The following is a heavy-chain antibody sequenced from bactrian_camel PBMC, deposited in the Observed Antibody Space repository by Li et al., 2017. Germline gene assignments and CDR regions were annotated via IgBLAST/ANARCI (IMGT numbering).Heavy chain of an antibody. J-gene: IGHJ4*01. V-gene: IGHV3S40*01. CDR3: NTLGWDGNTLTPYEYDY. CDR1: GFAFSNAD. Sequence: DVQLVESGGGLAQPGGSLRLSCAASGFAFSNADMSWVRQAPGKGLEWVGSINWRGSNTDYADSMKGRFTISRDNAKMSLYLQMSSLETEDTAVYYCNTLGWDGNTLTPYEYDYWGQGTQVTVS. CDR2: INWRGSNT. D-gene: IGHD2*01.